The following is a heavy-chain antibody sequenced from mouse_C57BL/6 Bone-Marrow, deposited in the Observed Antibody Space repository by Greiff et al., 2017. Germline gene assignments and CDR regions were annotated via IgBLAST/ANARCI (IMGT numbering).Heavy chain of an antibody. CDR3: ARQLRLHYYAMDY. CDR2: IDPSDSYT. Sequence: QVQLQQPGAELVKPGASVKLSCKASGYTFTSYWMQWVKQRPGQGLEWIGEIDPSDSYTNYKQKFKGKATLTVDTSSSTAYMQLSSLSSEDSAVYYCARQLRLHYYAMDYWGQGTSVTVSS. J-gene: IGHJ4*01. V-gene: IGHV1-50*01. CDR1: GYTFTSYW. D-gene: IGHD3-2*02.